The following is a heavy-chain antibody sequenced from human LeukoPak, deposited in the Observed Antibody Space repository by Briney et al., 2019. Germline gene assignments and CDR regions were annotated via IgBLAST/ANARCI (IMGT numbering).Heavy chain of an antibody. V-gene: IGHV1-2*02. CDR2: INPNSGDT. J-gene: IGHJ4*02. CDR3: ARVRKQQLVLDY. CDR1: GYILTDYY. D-gene: IGHD6-13*01. Sequence: ASVKVSCKASGYILTDYYMHWVRQAPGQGLEWMGWINPNSGDTNYAQKFQGRVTMTRDTSISTAYMELSRLRSDDTAVYYCARVRKQQLVLDYWGQGTLVTVSS.